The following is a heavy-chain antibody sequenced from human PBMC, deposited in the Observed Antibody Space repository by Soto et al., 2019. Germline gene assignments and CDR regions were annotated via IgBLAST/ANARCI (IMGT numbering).Heavy chain of an antibody. CDR3: ARGHPRAQRYFDP. Sequence: SVKVYCKASGYTFTSYGISWVRQAPGQGLEWMGWISAYNGNTNYAQKLQGRVTMTTDTSTSAAYMELRSLRSDDTAVYYCARGHPRAQRYFDPWGQGTLVTVSS. V-gene: IGHV1-18*01. CDR2: ISAYNGNT. D-gene: IGHD3-9*01. J-gene: IGHJ5*02. CDR1: GYTFTSYG.